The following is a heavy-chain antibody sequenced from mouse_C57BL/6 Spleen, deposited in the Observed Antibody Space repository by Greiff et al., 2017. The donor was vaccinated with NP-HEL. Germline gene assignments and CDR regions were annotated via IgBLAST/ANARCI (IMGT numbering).Heavy chain of an antibody. Sequence: QVQLQQPGAELVKPGASVKLSCKASGYTFTSYWMHWVKQRPGQGLEWIGMIHPNSGSTNYNEKFKSKATLTVDKSSSTAYMQLSSLTSEDSAVYYCAREGGAYYDYDAWFAYWGQGTLVTVSA. CDR2: IHPNSGST. CDR1: GYTFTSYW. V-gene: IGHV1-64*01. D-gene: IGHD2-4*01. J-gene: IGHJ3*01. CDR3: AREGGAYYDYDAWFAY.